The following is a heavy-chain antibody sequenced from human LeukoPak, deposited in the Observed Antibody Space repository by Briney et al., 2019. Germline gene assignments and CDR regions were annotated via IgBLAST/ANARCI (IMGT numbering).Heavy chain of an antibody. CDR3: ARDRRAVPRIPYSYYSYGMDV. D-gene: IGHD6-19*01. CDR1: GYTFTGYY. J-gene: IGHJ6*04. CDR2: INPNSGGT. V-gene: IGHV1-2*04. Sequence: GASVKVSCKAYGYTFTGYYIHWARQAPGQGLEWMGWINPNSGGTNYAQKFQGWLTMTRDTSISTAYMELSRLRSDDTAVYYCARDRRAVPRIPYSYYSYGMDVWGKGTTVTVSS.